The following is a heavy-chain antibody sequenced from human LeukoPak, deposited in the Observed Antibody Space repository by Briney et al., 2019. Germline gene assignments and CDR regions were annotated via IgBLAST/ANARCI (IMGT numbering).Heavy chain of an antibody. V-gene: IGHV4-39*01. J-gene: IGHJ4*02. Sequence: SETLSLTCSVSGGSITTSSYYWGWIRQSPEKGLEWIGSIYYTGGTHYSPSLKSRVTISVDTSENQFSLKLSSVTAADTAVYYCVAEVEAADSPLGHLNFDSWGQGILASVSS. D-gene: IGHD7-27*01. CDR2: IYYTGGT. CDR1: GGSITTSSYY. CDR3: VAEVEAADSPLGHLNFDS.